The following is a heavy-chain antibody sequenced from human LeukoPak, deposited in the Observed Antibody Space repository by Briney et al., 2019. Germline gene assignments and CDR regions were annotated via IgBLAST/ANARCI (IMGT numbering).Heavy chain of an antibody. J-gene: IGHJ4*02. V-gene: IGHV3-11*05. CDR2: ISPSTTHT. CDR1: GFTFSDYY. CDR3: ARGRSTFDY. D-gene: IGHD2-2*01. Sequence: GGSLRLSCAASGFTFSDYYMSWSRQAPGKGLEWLSYISPSTTHTSYADSVKGRFTISRDNVKNSLYLQMNSLRAEDTALYYCARGRSTFDYWGQGTLVTVSS.